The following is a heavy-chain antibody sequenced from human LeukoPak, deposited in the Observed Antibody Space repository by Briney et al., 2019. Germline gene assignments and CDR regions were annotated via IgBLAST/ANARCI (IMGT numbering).Heavy chain of an antibody. CDR1: GFTVSSNY. CDR3: AKDLVTGGSYPDY. CDR2: ISGSGGST. D-gene: IGHD1-26*01. Sequence: GGSLRLSCAASGFTVSSNYMSWVRQAPGKGLEWVSAISGSGGSTYYADSVKGRLTISGDNSKNTLYLQMNSLRAEDTAVYYCAKDLVTGGSYPDYWGQGTLVTVSS. V-gene: IGHV3-23*01. J-gene: IGHJ4*02.